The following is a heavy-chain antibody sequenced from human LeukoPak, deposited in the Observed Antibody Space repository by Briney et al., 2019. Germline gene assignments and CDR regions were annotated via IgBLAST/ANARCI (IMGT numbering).Heavy chain of an antibody. CDR2: IYHSGST. V-gene: IGHV4-38-2*02. CDR3: ASGGLVRSTKGYFDY. D-gene: IGHD1-26*01. Sequence: PSETLSLTCTVSGYSISSGYYWGWIRQPPGKGLEWIGSIYHSGSTYYNPSLKSRVTISVDTSKNQFSLKLSSVTAADTAVYYCASGGLVRSTKGYFDYWGQGTLVTVSS. CDR1: GYSISSGYY. J-gene: IGHJ4*02.